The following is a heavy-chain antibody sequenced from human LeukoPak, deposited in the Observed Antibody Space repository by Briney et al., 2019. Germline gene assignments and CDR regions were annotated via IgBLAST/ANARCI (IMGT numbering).Heavy chain of an antibody. Sequence: TGGSLRLSCAASGFIFSSYAMHWVRQAPGKGLEWVAFIRHDGGHHYHVDSVKGRFTISRDNSKNTLYLQMTSLRPEDTAVYYCAKVRLLGALDDAFDVWGQGTMVTVYS. D-gene: IGHD3-16*01. J-gene: IGHJ3*01. CDR1: GFIFSSYA. V-gene: IGHV3-30*02. CDR2: IRHDGGHH. CDR3: AKVRLLGALDDAFDV.